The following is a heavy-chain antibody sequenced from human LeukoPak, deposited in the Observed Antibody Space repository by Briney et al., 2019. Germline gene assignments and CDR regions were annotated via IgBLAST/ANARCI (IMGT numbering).Heavy chain of an antibody. Sequence: SETLSLTCAVYGGSFSGYYWSWIRQPPGKGLEWIGEINHSGSTNYNPSLKSRVTISVDTSKNQFSLKLSSVTAADTAVYYCARALEDYDYADYTGFDFWGQGTMVTVSS. D-gene: IGHD4-17*01. CDR3: ARALEDYDYADYTGFDF. CDR2: INHSGST. V-gene: IGHV4-34*01. J-gene: IGHJ3*01. CDR1: GGSFSGYY.